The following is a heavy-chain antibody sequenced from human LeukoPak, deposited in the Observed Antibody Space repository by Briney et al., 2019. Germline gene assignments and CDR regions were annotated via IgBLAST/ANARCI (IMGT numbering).Heavy chain of an antibody. CDR1: GYTFSDYS. V-gene: IGHV1-18*01. CDR2: ISPYNADT. CDR3: ARVTTVTRSPWSWGPKKIGQEVNWFDP. J-gene: IGHJ5*02. D-gene: IGHD4-17*01. Sequence: ASVKVSCKASGYTFSDYSITWVRQAPGQALEWMGWISPYNADTNYAQNFQGRVIMTTDRSTRTAYMELRNLRSDDTAVYYCARVTTVTRSPWSWGPKKIGQEVNWFDPWGQGTLITVS.